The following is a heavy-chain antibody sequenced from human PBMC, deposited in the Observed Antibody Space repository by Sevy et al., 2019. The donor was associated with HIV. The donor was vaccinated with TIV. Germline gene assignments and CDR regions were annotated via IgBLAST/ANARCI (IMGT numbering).Heavy chain of an antibody. CDR2: ISGSGGST. CDR3: AKYRARGVVINLFDY. Sequence: GGSLRLSCAASGFTFSSYAMSWVRQAPGKGLEWVSAISGSGGSTYYADSVKGRFTISRDNSKNTLYLQMNSLRAEDRAVYYCAKYRARGVVINLFDYWGQGTLVTVSS. CDR1: GFTFSSYA. D-gene: IGHD3-3*01. J-gene: IGHJ4*02. V-gene: IGHV3-23*01.